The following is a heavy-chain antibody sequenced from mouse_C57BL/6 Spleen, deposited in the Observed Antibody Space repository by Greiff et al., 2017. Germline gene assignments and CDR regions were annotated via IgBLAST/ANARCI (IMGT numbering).Heavy chain of an antibody. D-gene: IGHD1-1*01. CDR3: ARGGHNYYGSSYGFAY. V-gene: IGHV1-69*01. CDR1: GYTFTSYW. J-gene: IGHJ3*01. CDR2: IDPSDSYT. Sequence: QVQLKQPGAELVMPGASVKLSCKASGYTFTSYWMHWVKQRPGQGLEWIGEIDPSDSYTNYNQKFKGKSTLTVDKSSSTAYMQLSSLTSEDSAVYYCARGGHNYYGSSYGFAYWGQGTLVTVSA.